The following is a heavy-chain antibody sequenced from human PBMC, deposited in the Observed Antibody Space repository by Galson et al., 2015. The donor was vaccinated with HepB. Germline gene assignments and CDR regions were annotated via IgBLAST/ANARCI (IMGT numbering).Heavy chain of an antibody. CDR3: MTGHYGPGH. V-gene: IGHV3-7*03. CDR1: GFTFSSYW. CDR2: IKQDGSEK. Sequence: SLRLSCAASGFTFSSYWMSWVRQAPGKGLEWVAHIKQDGSEKYYVDSLKGRFSISRDNARNSLYLQMNSLRAEDTAVYYCMTGHYGPGHGGQGTLVTVSS. D-gene: IGHD4-17*01. J-gene: IGHJ4*02.